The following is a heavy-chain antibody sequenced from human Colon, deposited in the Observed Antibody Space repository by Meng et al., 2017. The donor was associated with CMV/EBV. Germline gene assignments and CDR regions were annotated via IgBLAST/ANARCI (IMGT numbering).Heavy chain of an antibody. CDR3: ARYDFWSGYYSGHYYDMDV. D-gene: IGHD3-3*01. CDR1: GFTLSTYS. J-gene: IGHJ6*02. CDR2: IKQDGSEK. Sequence: GGSLRLSCAGSGFTLSTYSMNWVRQAPGKGLEWVANIKQDGSEKYYVDSVKGRFTISRDNAKNSLYLQMNSLRAEDTAVYYCARYDFWSGYYSGHYYDMDVWGQGTTVTVSS. V-gene: IGHV3-7*01.